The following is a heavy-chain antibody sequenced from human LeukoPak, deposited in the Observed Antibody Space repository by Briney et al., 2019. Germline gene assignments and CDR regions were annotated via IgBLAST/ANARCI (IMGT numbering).Heavy chain of an antibody. D-gene: IGHD3-3*01. V-gene: IGHV3-48*04. CDR2: ISSSSTI. J-gene: IGHJ6*04. Sequence: PGGSLRLSCAASGFTFSSYSMNWVRQAPGKGLEWVSYISSSSTIYYADSVKGRFTISRDNAKNSLYLQMNSLRAEDTAVYYCARGRRFLEWFGASLDVWGKGTTVTVSS. CDR3: ARGRRFLEWFGASLDV. CDR1: GFTFSSYS.